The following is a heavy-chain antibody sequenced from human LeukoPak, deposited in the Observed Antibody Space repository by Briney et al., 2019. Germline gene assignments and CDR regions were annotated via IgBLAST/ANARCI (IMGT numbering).Heavy chain of an antibody. CDR2: INHGGST. CDR1: GGSFSGYY. D-gene: IGHD6-13*01. J-gene: IGHJ5*02. CDR3: ARGLAAAGTVGPYNWFDP. Sequence: SETLSLTCAVYGGSFSGYYWSWIRQPPGKGLEWIGEINHGGSTNYNPSLKSRVTISVDTSKNQFSLKLSSVTAADTAVYYCARGLAAAGTVGPYNWFDPWGQGTLVTVSS. V-gene: IGHV4-34*01.